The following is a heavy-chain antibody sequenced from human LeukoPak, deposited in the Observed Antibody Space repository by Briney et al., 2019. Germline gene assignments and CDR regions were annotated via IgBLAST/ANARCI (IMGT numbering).Heavy chain of an antibody. CDR1: GFTLSTYE. D-gene: IGHD4-17*01. CDR2: TSLRDRYK. Sequence: GGSLRLSCAASGFTLSTYEMNWVRQAPRKGLEWGSKTSLRDRYKYYAGSVKGRFTISRDNAKNSLYLQRTGLRAEDTAVNYCAKDHYGYSGDAFDIWGQGTMVTVSS. V-gene: IGHV3-48*03. CDR3: AKDHYGYSGDAFDI. J-gene: IGHJ3*02.